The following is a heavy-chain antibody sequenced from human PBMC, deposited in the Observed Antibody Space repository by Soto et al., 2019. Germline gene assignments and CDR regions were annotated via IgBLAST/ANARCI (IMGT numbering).Heavy chain of an antibody. CDR2: INHSGST. J-gene: IGHJ4*02. CDR3: ASTSGADAVTKPDY. V-gene: IGHV4-34*01. D-gene: IGHD4-17*01. Sequence: QVQLQQWGAGLLKPSETLSLTCAVYGGSFSGYYWSWIRQPPGKGLEWIGEINHSGSTNYNPSLKSRVTLSVDTAKTQYSLKQSSVTAADTAEYYCASTSGADAVTKPDYWGQGTLVTV. CDR1: GGSFSGYY.